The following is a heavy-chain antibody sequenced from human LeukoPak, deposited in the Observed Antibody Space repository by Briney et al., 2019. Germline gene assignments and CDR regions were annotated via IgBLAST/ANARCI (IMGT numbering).Heavy chain of an antibody. V-gene: IGHV1-18*01. CDR1: GYTFTSYG. CDR2: ISAYNGNT. Sequence: ASVKVSCKASGYTFTSYGISWVRQAPGQGLEWMGWISAYNGNTNYAQKLQGRVTMTTDTSTSTAYMELRSLRSDDTAVYYCARAPFLAQYYYDSSGSPDYWGQGTWSPSPQ. D-gene: IGHD3-22*01. CDR3: ARAPFLAQYYYDSSGSPDY. J-gene: IGHJ4*02.